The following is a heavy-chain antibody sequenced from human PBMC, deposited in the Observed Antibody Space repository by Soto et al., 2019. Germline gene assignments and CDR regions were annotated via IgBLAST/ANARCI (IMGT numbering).Heavy chain of an antibody. V-gene: IGHV1-46*01. Sequence: QVQLVQSGAEVKKPGASVKVSCKASGYTFTSYYMHWVRQAPGQGLEWMGIINPSGGSTSYAQKFQGRVTMTRDTSTSTVYMELSSLRSEDTAVYYCAREGTGGGRSGLGEGMDVWGQGTTVTVSS. CDR3: AREGTGGGRSGLGEGMDV. D-gene: IGHD3-22*01. J-gene: IGHJ6*02. CDR1: GYTFTSYY. CDR2: INPSGGST.